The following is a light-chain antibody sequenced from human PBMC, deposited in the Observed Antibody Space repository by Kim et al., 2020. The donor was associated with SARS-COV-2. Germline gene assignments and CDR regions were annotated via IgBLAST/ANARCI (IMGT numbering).Light chain of an antibody. V-gene: IGKV3-15*01. CDR3: QQYYNRPLN. J-gene: IGKJ4*01. CDR2: GAS. CDR1: QSVGSN. Sequence: EIVMTQSPATLSVSPGERATLSCRASQSVGSNLAWYQQKVGQAPRLLIYGASTRATGIPARFSGSGSGTEFTLTISSLQSEDFALYYCQQYYNRPLNFGGETKVDIK.